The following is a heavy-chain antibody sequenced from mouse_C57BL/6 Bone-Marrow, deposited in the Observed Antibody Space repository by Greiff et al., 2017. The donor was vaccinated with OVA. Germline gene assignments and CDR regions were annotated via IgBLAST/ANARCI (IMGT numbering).Heavy chain of an antibody. Sequence: QVQLQQPGTELVKPGASVKLSCKASGYTFTSYWMHWVKQRPGQGLEWIGNINPSNGGTNYNEKFKSKATLTVDKSSSTAYMQLSSLTSEDSAVYYSASLDSSGYRFAYWGQGTLVTVSA. CDR3: ASLDSSGYRFAY. CDR1: GYTFTSYW. CDR2: INPSNGGT. J-gene: IGHJ3*01. D-gene: IGHD3-2*02. V-gene: IGHV1-53*01.